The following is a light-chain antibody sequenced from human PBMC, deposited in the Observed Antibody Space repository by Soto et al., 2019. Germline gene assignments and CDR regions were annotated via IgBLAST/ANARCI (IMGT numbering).Light chain of an antibody. J-gene: IGKJ1*01. V-gene: IGKV4-1*01. Sequence: DIVMTQSPDSLAVSLGERATINCKSSQSVLYSSNNMNYLAWYQLKPGQPPKLLIYWASTRESGVPDRFSGSGSGTDFTLTISSLQAEDVAVYYCQQYYSTPWTFGQGTMVEIK. CDR1: QSVLYSSNNMNY. CDR3: QQYYSTPWT. CDR2: WAS.